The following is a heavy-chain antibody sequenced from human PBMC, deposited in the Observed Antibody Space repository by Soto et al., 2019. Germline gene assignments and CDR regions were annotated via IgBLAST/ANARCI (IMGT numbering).Heavy chain of an antibody. D-gene: IGHD6-13*01. CDR3: ARQLAAAFDY. Sequence: ASVKVSCKASGYTFTNYNINWVRQAPGQGLEWMGWISAYNGNTYYAQKFHGRVTLTTDTSTSTVYMELRSLRSDDTALYYCARQLAAAFDYRGHGTLVTVAS. CDR1: GYTFTNYN. V-gene: IGHV1-18*01. CDR2: ISAYNGNT. J-gene: IGHJ4*01.